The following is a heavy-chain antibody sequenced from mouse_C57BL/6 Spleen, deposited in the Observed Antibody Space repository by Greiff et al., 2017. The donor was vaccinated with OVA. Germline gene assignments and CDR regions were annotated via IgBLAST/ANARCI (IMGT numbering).Heavy chain of an antibody. Sequence: VQLQQPGAELVRPGSSVKLSCKASGYTFTSYWMHWVKQRPIQGLEWIGNIDPSDSETHYNQKFKDKATLTVDKSSSTAYMQLSSLTSEDSAVYYCARSVGYYGSSPFAYWDQGTLVTVSA. V-gene: IGHV1-52*01. J-gene: IGHJ3*01. CDR3: ARSVGYYGSSPFAY. D-gene: IGHD1-1*01. CDR1: GYTFTSYW. CDR2: IDPSDSET.